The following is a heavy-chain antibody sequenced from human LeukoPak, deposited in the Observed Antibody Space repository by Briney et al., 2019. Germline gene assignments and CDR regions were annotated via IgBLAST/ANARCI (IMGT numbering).Heavy chain of an antibody. CDR1: GITFSDYY. V-gene: IGHV3-23*01. D-gene: IGHD3-16*01. CDR3: TKRGAYYVDY. J-gene: IGHJ4*02. Sequence: PGGSLRLSCAASGITFSDYYMSWIRQAPGKGLEWVSGISGSGGSTYYADSVKGRFTISRDNSNNMLYLQMNSLRAEDTAVYYCTKRGAYYVDYWGRGIPVTVSS. CDR2: ISGSGGST.